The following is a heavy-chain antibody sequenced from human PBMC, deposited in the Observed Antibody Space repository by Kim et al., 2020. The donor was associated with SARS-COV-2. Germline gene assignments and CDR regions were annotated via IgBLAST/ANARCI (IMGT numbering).Heavy chain of an antibody. CDR3: ARRDRIQYYYYGLDV. V-gene: IGHV5-10-1*01. CDR1: GYSFTKYW. CDR2: IDPDDSYT. J-gene: IGHJ6*02. Sequence: GESLKISCKGSGYSFTKYWITWVRQMPGKGLEWMGRIDPDDSYTNYSQSFQGHVTISLDKSTTTAYLHWSSLKASDTAIYFCARRDRIQYYYYGLDVWGQ.